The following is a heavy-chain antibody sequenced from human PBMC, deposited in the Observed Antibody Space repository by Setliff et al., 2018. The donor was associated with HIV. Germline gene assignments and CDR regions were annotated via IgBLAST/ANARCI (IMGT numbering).Heavy chain of an antibody. J-gene: IGHJ6*03. V-gene: IGHV4-34*01. D-gene: IGHD3-3*01. CDR2: INHDRTT. CDR3: ARGSRQLTIFGVVFKTNYYFMDV. Sequence: SETLSLTCAVYGGSFSGYYWSWIRQPPGKGLEWIGEINHDRTTNYNPSLKSRVTISVDTSKNQFSLTLNSVTAADTAVYYCARGSRQLTIFGVVFKTNYYFMDVWGKGTAVTV. CDR1: GGSFSGYY.